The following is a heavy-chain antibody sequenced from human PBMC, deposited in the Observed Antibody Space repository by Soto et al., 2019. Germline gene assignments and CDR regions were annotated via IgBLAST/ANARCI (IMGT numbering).Heavy chain of an antibody. CDR2: IWYDGSNK. D-gene: IGHD3-3*01. V-gene: IGHV3-33*01. CDR3: ARERGYYDFWSGYPQPQSYYYYYMDV. Sequence: GGSLRLSCAASGFTFSSYGMHWVRQAPGKGLEWVAVIWYDGSNKYYADSVKGRFTISRDNSKNSLYLQMNSLRAEDTAVYYCARERGYYDFWSGYPQPQSYYYYYMDVWGKGTTVTVSS. J-gene: IGHJ6*03. CDR1: GFTFSSYG.